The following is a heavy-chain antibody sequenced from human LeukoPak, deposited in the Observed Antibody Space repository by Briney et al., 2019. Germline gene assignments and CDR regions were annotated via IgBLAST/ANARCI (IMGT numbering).Heavy chain of an antibody. CDR2: ISYDGSNK. J-gene: IGHJ3*02. D-gene: IGHD3-3*01. Sequence: GGSLRLSCAASGFTFSSYAMHWVRQAPGKGLEWVAVISYDGSNKYYADSVKGRFTISRDNSKNTLYLQMNSLRAEDTAVYYCARDPLADFWSGYLTDAPGDGDAFDIWGQGTMVTVSS. CDR3: ARDPLADFWSGYLTDAPGDGDAFDI. V-gene: IGHV3-30-3*01. CDR1: GFTFSSYA.